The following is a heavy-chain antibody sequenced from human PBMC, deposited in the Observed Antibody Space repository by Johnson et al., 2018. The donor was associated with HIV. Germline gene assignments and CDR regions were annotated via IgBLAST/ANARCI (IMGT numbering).Heavy chain of an antibody. J-gene: IGHJ3*01. D-gene: IGHD4-11*01. CDR2: ISYDGSNK. CDR1: GFTFSSYA. Sequence: QVQLVESGGGVVQPGRSLRLSCAASGFTFSSYAMHWVRQAPGKGLDWVVVISYDGSNKYYADSVKGRFTISRDNSKNTVYLQMSSLRAEDTAVYYCANLQSSDFPYAFDVWGQGTMVTVSS. CDR3: ANLQSSDFPYAFDV. V-gene: IGHV3-30*18.